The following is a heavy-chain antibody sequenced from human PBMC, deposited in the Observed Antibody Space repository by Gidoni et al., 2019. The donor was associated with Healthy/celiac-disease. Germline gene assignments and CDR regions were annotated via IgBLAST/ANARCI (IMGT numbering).Heavy chain of an antibody. D-gene: IGHD1-7*01. CDR2: INAGNGNT. CDR3: ARGGTKTGYYFDY. Sequence: QVPLVQSGAAVKKPGASVKVSCKASGYTFTSYAMHWVRQAPGQRREWMGWINAGNGNTKYSQKFQGRVTITRDTSASTAYMELSSLRSEDTAVYYCARGGTKTGYYFDYWGQGTLVTVSS. CDR1: GYTFTSYA. J-gene: IGHJ4*02. V-gene: IGHV1-3*01.